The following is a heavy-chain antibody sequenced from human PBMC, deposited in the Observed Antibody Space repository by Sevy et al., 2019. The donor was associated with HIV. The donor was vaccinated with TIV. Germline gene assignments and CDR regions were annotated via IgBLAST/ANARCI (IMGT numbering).Heavy chain of an antibody. CDR2: ISSSGSTI. V-gene: IGHV3-48*03. D-gene: IGHD3-3*01. Sequence: GGSLRLSCAASGFTFSSYEMNWVRQAPGKGLECVSYISSSGSTIYYADSVKGRFTISRDNAKNSLYLQMNSLRAEDTAVYYCARVDADYDFWSGYLDYWGQGTLVTVSS. CDR1: GFTFSSYE. CDR3: ARVDADYDFWSGYLDY. J-gene: IGHJ4*02.